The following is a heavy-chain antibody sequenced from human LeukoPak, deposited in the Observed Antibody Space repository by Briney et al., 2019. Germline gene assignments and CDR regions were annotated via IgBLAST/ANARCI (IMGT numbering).Heavy chain of an antibody. J-gene: IGHJ4*02. D-gene: IGHD6-19*01. CDR3: ARVRIAVAGYGFDY. CDR2: IYYSGST. V-gene: IGHV4-39*07. Sequence: SETLSLTCTVSGGSISSSFYYWGWIRQPPGKGLEWIGSIYYSGSTHYNPSLNSRVAISVDTSKNQFSLKLSSVTAADTAVYYCARVRIAVAGYGFDYWGQGTLVTVSS. CDR1: GGSISSSFYY.